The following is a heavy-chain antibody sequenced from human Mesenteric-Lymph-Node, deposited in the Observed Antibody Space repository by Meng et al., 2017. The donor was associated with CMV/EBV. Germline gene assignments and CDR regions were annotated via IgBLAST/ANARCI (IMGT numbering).Heavy chain of an antibody. CDR2: ISAYNGNT. CDR3: ARDSGVAPFDY. J-gene: IGHJ4*02. V-gene: IGHV1-18*04. CDR1: GYTFTSYG. Sequence: SRKAAGYTFTSYGISWVRQAPGQGLEWMGWISAYNGNTNYAQKLQGRVTMTTDTSTSTAYMELRSLRSDDTAVYYCARDSGVAPFDYWGQGTLVTVSS. D-gene: IGHD7-27*01.